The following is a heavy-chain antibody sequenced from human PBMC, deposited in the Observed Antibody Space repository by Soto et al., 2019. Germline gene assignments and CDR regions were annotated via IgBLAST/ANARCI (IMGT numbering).Heavy chain of an antibody. Sequence: ASVKVSCKASGYTFPSYDINWVRQATGQGLEWMGWMNPNSGNTGYAQKFQGRVTMTRNTSISTAYMELSSLRSEDTAVYYCARGITIFGVVMDYYMDVWGKGTTVTVSS. D-gene: IGHD3-3*01. CDR2: MNPNSGNT. J-gene: IGHJ6*03. CDR3: ARGITIFGVVMDYYMDV. CDR1: GYTFPSYD. V-gene: IGHV1-8*01.